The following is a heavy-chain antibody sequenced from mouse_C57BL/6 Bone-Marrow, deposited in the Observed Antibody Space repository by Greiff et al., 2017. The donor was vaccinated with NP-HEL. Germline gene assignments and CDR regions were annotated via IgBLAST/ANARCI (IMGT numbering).Heavy chain of an antibody. D-gene: IGHD6-2*01. CDR3: AREHSLYAMDY. J-gene: IGHJ4*01. CDR2: IYPGGGYT. Sequence: VQLQQSGAELVRPGTSVKMSCKASGYTFTNYWIGWAKQRPGHGLEWIGDIYPGGGYTNYNEKFKGKATLTADKSSSTAYMQVSSLTSEDSAIYYCAREHSLYAMDYWGQGTSVTVSS. V-gene: IGHV1-63*01. CDR1: GYTFTNYW.